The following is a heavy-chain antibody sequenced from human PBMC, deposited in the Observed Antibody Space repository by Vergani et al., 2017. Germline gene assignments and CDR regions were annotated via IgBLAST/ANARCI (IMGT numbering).Heavy chain of an antibody. CDR2: INHSGST. J-gene: IGHJ6*03. V-gene: IGHV4-34*01. CDR1: GGSFSGYY. Sequence: QVQLQQWGAGLLKPSETLSLTCAVYGGSFSGYYWSCIRQPPGKRLHWMGKINHSGSTNYNPSLKSRVTISVDTSKNQFSLKLRSVTAADTAVYYCARVPIRPYAPSYDRYYYYYYMDVWGKGTTVTVSS. CDR3: ARVPIRPYAPSYDRYYYYYYMDV. D-gene: IGHD2-2*01.